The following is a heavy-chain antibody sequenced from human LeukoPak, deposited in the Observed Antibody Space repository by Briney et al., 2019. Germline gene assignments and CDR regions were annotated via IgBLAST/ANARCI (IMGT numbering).Heavy chain of an antibody. J-gene: IGHJ5*02. CDR3: ARDLVAMVRGVGFDP. CDR1: EGTFSSYA. CDR2: MNPNSGNT. D-gene: IGHD3-10*01. V-gene: IGHV1-8*02. Sequence: GASVKVSCKASEGTFSSYAISWVRQATGQGLEWMGWMNPNSGNTGYAQKFQGRVTMTTDTSTSTAYMELRSLRSDDTAVYYCARDLVAMVRGVGFDPWGQGTLVTVSS.